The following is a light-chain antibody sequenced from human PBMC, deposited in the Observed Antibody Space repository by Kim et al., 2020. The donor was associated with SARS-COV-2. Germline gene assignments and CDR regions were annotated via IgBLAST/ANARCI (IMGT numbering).Light chain of an antibody. CDR2: WAS. CDR3: QQYYDGRT. V-gene: IGKV4-1*01. Sequence: DIVMTQSPDSLAVSLGERATINCKSSQSILHSSNNKNYLAWYQQKPGQPPKLLIYWASTRESGVPDRFSGSGSGTDFTLTVSSLQAEDVAVYYWQQYYDGRTFGQGTKLEI. CDR1: QSILHSSNNKNY. J-gene: IGKJ2*02.